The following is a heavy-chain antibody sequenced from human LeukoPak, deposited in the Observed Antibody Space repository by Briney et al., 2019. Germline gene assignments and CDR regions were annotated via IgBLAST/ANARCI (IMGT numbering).Heavy chain of an antibody. CDR3: VVVVAPAALWQFDL. Sequence: GGSLRLSCVTSGFIFSHYGFHWVRQAPGKGLEWVALIRPDANKKSYPDSVKGRFTVSRDNSENTVYLQMNSLRAEDTAMYYCVVVVAPAALWQFDLWGRGNQVTVSS. J-gene: IGHJ2*01. CDR1: GFIFSHYG. CDR2: IRPDANKK. V-gene: IGHV3-30*02. D-gene: IGHD2-2*01.